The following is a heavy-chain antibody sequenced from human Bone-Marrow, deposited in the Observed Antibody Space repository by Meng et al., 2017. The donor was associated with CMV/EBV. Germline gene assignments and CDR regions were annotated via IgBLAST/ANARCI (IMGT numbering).Heavy chain of an antibody. CDR1: GFTFDDYA. CDR3: AKGFGGPYYLDY. CDR2: ICWNSGSI. J-gene: IGHJ4*02. Sequence: SLKISCAASGFTFDDYAMHWVRQAPGKGLEWVSGICWNSGSIGYADSVKGRITISRDNAKKSLYLQMNSLRAEEPALYCCAKGFGGPYYLDYWGQGTLVTVSS. D-gene: IGHD3-10*01. V-gene: IGHV3-9*01.